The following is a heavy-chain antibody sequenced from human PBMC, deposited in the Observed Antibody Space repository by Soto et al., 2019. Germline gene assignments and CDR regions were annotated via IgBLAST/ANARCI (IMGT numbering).Heavy chain of an antibody. V-gene: IGHV1-18*01. Sequence: ASVKVSCKASGYTFTSYGISWVRQAPGQGLEWMGWISAYNGNTNYAQKLQGRVTMTTDTSTSTAYMELRSLRSDDTAVYYCARDLRSNLIDAFDIWGQGTMVTVSS. CDR1: GYTFTSYG. J-gene: IGHJ3*02. CDR3: ARDLRSNLIDAFDI. D-gene: IGHD4-17*01. CDR2: ISAYNGNT.